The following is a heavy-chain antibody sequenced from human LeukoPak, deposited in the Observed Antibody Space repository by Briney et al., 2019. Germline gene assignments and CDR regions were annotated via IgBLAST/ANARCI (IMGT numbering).Heavy chain of an antibody. CDR2: IYYSGSS. CDR1: GGSISSSTSF. D-gene: IGHD3-9*01. Sequence: PSETLSLTGTVSGGSISSSTSFWAWIRQPPGKGLEWIGNIYYSGSSNYNPSLKSRVTMSVDTSKNQFSLRLSSVTAADTAVYYCAGRLTGYLDSWGQGTLVTVSS. V-gene: IGHV4-39*07. CDR3: AGRLTGYLDS. J-gene: IGHJ4*02.